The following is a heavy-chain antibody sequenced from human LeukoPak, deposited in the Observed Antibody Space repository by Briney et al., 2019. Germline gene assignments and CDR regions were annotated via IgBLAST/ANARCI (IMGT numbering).Heavy chain of an antibody. Sequence: GGSLRLSCAASGFTVSSNYMSWVRQAPGKGLEWVSVIYSGGSTYYADSVKGRFTISRDNSKNTVNLQMNSLRAEDTAVYYCARGVTVIVPFHGAFDSWGQGTMATVSS. CDR2: IYSGGST. V-gene: IGHV3-53*01. D-gene: IGHD3-22*01. CDR3: ARGVTVIVPFHGAFDS. CDR1: GFTVSSNY. J-gene: IGHJ3*02.